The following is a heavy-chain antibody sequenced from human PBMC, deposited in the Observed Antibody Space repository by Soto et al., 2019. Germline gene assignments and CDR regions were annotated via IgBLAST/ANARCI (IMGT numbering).Heavy chain of an antibody. J-gene: IGHJ3*01. V-gene: IGHV4-30-4*02. CDR1: GGPVRDAYSY. D-gene: IGHD2-8*02. CDR2: LSSPGST. Sequence: PSETLALTCTVSGGPVRDAYSYWTWIRQPPGKGLEWMGYLSSPGSTYYNPSLRHRASISVXXSXXXLXLXXXSXTAADTAVYYCTRGLEGGVLDLWGRGILVS. CDR3: TRGLEGGVLDL.